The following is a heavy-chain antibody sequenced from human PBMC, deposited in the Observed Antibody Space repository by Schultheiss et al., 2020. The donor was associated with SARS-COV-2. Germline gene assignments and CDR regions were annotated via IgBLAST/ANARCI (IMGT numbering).Heavy chain of an antibody. CDR1: RFTFSCYW. J-gene: IGHJ4*02. CDR2: IDQDGGGT. V-gene: IGHV3-74*01. D-gene: IGHD3-22*01. CDR3: AKVHSITMIVVVIEYYFDY. Sequence: GGSLRLSCAASRFTFSCYWVRWVRQAPGKGLEWVSRIDQDGGGTSHADSVQGRFTISRDNTKNTLYLQMNTLRAEDTAVYYCAKVHSITMIVVVIEYYFDYWGQGTLVTVSS.